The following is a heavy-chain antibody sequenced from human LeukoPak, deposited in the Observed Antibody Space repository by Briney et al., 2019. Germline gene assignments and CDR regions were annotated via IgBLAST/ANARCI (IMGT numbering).Heavy chain of an antibody. CDR2: IIPIFGTA. CDR3: ARETPGIVGAV. D-gene: IGHD1-26*01. Sequence: SSVKVSCKASGGTFNSYAISWVRQDPGQGLEWMGGIIPIFGTANYAQKFQGRVTITTDESTSTAYMELSSLRSEDTAVYYCARETPGIVGAVWGQGTLVTVSS. CDR1: GGTFNSYA. V-gene: IGHV1-69*05. J-gene: IGHJ4*02.